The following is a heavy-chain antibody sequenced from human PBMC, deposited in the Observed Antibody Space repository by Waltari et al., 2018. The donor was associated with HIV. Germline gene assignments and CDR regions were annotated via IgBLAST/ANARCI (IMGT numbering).Heavy chain of an antibody. CDR3: ARASYDSLTGYIRNYYYGMDV. D-gene: IGHD3-9*01. J-gene: IGHJ6*02. CDR1: GGSFSGYY. CDR2: INHSGST. V-gene: IGHV4-34*01. Sequence: QVQLQQWGAGLLKPSQTLSLTCAVYGGSFSGYYWCWIRQPPGKGLEWIGEINHSGSTNYNPSLKSRVTISVDASKTQFSLKLSSVTAADTAVYYCARASYDSLTGYIRNYYYGMDVWGQGTTVTVSS.